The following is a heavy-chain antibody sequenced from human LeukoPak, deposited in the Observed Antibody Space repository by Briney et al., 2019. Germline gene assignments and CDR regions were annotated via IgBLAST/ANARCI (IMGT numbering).Heavy chain of an antibody. CDR2: INNDGDST. J-gene: IGHJ5*02. CDR1: GFTFSNYW. V-gene: IGHV3-74*01. Sequence: GGSLRLSCAAPGFTFSNYWMNWVRQGPGKGLVWVSRINNDGDSTNYADSVRGRFTISRDNAKNTLYLQMNSLRAEDTAVYYCAREAYGGWFDPWGQGTLVTVSS. CDR3: AREAYGGWFDP. D-gene: IGHD2-21*01.